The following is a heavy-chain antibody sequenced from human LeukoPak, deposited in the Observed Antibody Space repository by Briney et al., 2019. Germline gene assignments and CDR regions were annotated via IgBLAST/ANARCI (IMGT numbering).Heavy chain of an antibody. CDR3: ATVSSYGSGSYGETDY. J-gene: IGHJ4*02. D-gene: IGHD3-10*01. CDR2: LSGSGITT. V-gene: IGHV3-23*01. CDR1: GFTFSNSA. Sequence: GGSLRLSCAASGFTFSNSAMSWVRQAPGKGLEWVSTLSGSGITTYYADSVKGPFPISRDNSKHTLYLKMNSLRAEDTAVYYCATVSSYGSGSYGETDYWGQGTLVTVSS.